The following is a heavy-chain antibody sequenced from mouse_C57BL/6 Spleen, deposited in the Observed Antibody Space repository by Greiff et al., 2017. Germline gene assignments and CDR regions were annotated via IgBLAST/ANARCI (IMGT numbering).Heavy chain of an antibody. CDR1: GFNIKDDY. CDR3: TTWAITAMDY. CDR2: IDPDNGDT. D-gene: IGHD1-1*01. J-gene: IGHJ4*01. Sequence: VQLQQFGAELVRPGASVKLSCTASGFNIKDDYMHWVKQRPEQGLEWIGWIDPDNGDTEYASKFQGKATITAYTSSNTAYLQLSSLTSEDTAVYYCTTWAITAMDYWGQGTSVTVSS. V-gene: IGHV14-4*01.